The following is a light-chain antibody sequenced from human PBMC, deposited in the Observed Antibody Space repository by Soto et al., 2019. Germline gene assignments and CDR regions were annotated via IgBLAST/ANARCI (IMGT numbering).Light chain of an antibody. Sequence: QSALTQPRSVPGSPGQSVTISCAGTSSDVGGYNYVSWYQQYPGKAPKLMISDVSKRPSGVPDRFSGSKSGNTASLTISGLQAEDEADYYCCSYAGTYTPVVFGGGTKVTVL. CDR1: SSDVGGYNY. CDR2: DVS. V-gene: IGLV2-11*01. CDR3: CSYAGTYTPVV. J-gene: IGLJ2*01.